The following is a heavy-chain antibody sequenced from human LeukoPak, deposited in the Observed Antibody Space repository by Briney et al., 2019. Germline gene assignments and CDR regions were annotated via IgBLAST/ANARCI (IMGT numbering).Heavy chain of an antibody. CDR1: GFAVSSNY. D-gene: IGHD3-22*01. J-gene: IGHJ3*02. CDR2: IYSGGGT. V-gene: IGHV3-53*01. CDR3: ARGGYYYDSSGYYHDAFDI. Sequence: PGGSLRLSCAASGFAVSSNYMNWVRQAPGKGLKWVSIIYSGGGTYYANSVRGRFTISRDNSKNTLYLQMNSLRDEDPAVYYCARGGYYYDSSGYYHDAFDIWGQGTMVTVSS.